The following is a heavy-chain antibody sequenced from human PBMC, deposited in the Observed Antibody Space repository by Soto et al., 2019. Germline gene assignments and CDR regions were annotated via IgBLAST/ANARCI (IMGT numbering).Heavy chain of an antibody. CDR1: GFTVSSNY. Sequence: GGSLRLSCAASGFTVSSNYMSWVRQAPGKGLEWVSVIYSGGSTYYADSVKGRFTISRDNSKNTLYLQMNSLRAEDTAVYYCGRDMRYYNFNDVCMGGRGKRSTVTVSS. CDR3: GRDMRYYNFNDVCMGG. CDR2: IYSGGST. V-gene: IGHV3-53*01. J-gene: IGHJ6*01. D-gene: IGHD3-3*01.